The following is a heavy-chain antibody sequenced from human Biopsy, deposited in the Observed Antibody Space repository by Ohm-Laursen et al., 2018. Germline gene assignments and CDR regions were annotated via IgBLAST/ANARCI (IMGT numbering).Heavy chain of an antibody. D-gene: IGHD2-8*01. CDR3: ARDPLNGHKHFDY. J-gene: IGHJ4*02. Sequence: ASVKVSCKTSSYTFTDYNIHWMRQAPGQGLEWLGYINCKTGATNYAQKFQGTVTTTRDTSISTAYLALGSLRSADTAIYYCARDPLNGHKHFDYWGQGSPVTVSS. CDR1: SYTFTDYN. V-gene: IGHV1-2*02. CDR2: INCKTGAT.